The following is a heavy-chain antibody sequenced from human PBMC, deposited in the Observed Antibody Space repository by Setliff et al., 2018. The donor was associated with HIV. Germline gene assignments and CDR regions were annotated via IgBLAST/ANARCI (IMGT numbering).Heavy chain of an antibody. J-gene: IGHJ6*03. CDR2: ISAYTGNR. Sequence: GASVKVSCKASGYTFSDYGISWVRQAPGQGPEWVGWISAYTGNRNYTQKLRGRVIMTTQRSTSTAYMELRSLRSDDTAVYYCARGSGSYSLRSMDVWGKGTTVTVSS. D-gene: IGHD1-26*01. CDR1: GYTFSDYG. V-gene: IGHV1-18*01. CDR3: ARGSGSYSLRSMDV.